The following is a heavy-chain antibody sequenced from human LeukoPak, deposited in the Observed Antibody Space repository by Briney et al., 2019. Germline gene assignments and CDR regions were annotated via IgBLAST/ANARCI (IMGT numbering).Heavy chain of an antibody. Sequence: GRSLRLSCTASGFPFSSYGMHWVRQAPGKGLVWVTVIWPDGSIKYYADSVKGRFTISRDNSKNTLYLQMNSLRPEDTAVYYCAKSIGPNGDYDQPRARFDFWGQGTLVTVSS. D-gene: IGHD4-17*01. V-gene: IGHV3-33*06. CDR1: GFPFSSYG. J-gene: IGHJ4*02. CDR2: IWPDGSIK. CDR3: AKSIGPNGDYDQPRARFDF.